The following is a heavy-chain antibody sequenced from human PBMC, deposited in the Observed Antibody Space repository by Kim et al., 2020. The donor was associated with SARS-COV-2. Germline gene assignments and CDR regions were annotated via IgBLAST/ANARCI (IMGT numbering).Heavy chain of an antibody. J-gene: IGHJ5*02. V-gene: IGHV1-18*01. Sequence: ASVKVSCNASGYTFINFYISWVRQAPGQGLEWMGWISPYNDKTDYAEKFQGRFTMTTDTSTTTAFMELTSLTSDDTAIYYCARARIQLWSFDPWGQGTLV. CDR1: GYTFINFY. CDR3: ARARIQLWSFDP. CDR2: ISPYNDKT. D-gene: IGHD5-18*01.